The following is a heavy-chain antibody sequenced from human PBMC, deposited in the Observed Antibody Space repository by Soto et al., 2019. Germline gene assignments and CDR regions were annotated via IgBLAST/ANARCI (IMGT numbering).Heavy chain of an antibody. J-gene: IGHJ6*02. CDR3: ARDSWVTVTNGYGLDV. Sequence: QVQLVQSGAEVTKPGASVKVSCKAAGYTFSTYGISWVREAPGQGLEWMGWISGYNGNTNYTQKFQGRVTMTTDPSTSTAYMELRSLRSDDTAVYYCARDSWVTVTNGYGLDVWGPGTTVTVSS. D-gene: IGHD4-17*01. V-gene: IGHV1-18*01. CDR2: ISGYNGNT. CDR1: GYTFSTYG.